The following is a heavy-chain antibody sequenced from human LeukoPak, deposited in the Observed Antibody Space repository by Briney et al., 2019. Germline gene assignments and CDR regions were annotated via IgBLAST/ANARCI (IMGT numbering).Heavy chain of an antibody. J-gene: IGHJ4*02. D-gene: IGHD1-26*01. CDR2: ISVSGGST. CDR1: GFTFSSYA. CDR3: AKDSIPALVYSGSYTYYFDF. V-gene: IGHV3-23*01. Sequence: GGSLRLSCAVSGFTFSSYAMSWVRQAPGKGLEWVSVISVSGGSTYYADSVKGRFTISTDNSKNTLYLQMNSLRAEDTAVYYCAKDSIPALVYSGSYTYYFDFWGQGTLVTVSS.